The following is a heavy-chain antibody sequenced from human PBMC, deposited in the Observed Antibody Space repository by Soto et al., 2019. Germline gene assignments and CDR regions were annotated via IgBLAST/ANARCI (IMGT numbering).Heavy chain of an antibody. J-gene: IGHJ4*02. D-gene: IGHD6-19*01. CDR2: IYYSGST. CDR3: AKVYSSGWYGAPQY. V-gene: IGHV4-31*03. CDR1: GVSISSGGYY. Sequence: SETLSLTCTVSGVSISSGGYYWSWIRQHPGKGLEWIGYIYYSGSTYYNPSLKSRVTISVDTSKNQFSLKLSSVTAADTAVYYCAKVYSSGWYGAPQYWGQGTLVTVSS.